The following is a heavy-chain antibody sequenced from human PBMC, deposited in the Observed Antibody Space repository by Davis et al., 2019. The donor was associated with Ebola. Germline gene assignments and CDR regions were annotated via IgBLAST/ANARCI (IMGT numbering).Heavy chain of an antibody. CDR2: INPNSGGT. V-gene: IGHV1-2*02. J-gene: IGHJ5*02. Sequence: AASVKVSCKASGYTFTGYYMHWVRQAPGQGLEWMGWINPNSGGTNYAQKLQGRVTMTTDTSTSTAYMELRSLRSDDTAVYYCAIAVAGPHNWFDPWGQGTLVTVSS. CDR1: GYTFTGYY. CDR3: AIAVAGPHNWFDP. D-gene: IGHD6-19*01.